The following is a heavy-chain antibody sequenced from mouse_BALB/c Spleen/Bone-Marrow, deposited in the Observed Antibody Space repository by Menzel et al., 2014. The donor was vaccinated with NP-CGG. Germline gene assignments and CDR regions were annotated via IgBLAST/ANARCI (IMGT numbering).Heavy chain of an antibody. J-gene: IGHJ3*01. CDR2: ISSGGSYT. D-gene: IGHD2-4*01. Sequence: GKLMESGGGLVRPGGSRKLSCAASGFTFSSYAMSWVRQTPEKRLEWVATISSGGSYTYYPDSVKGRFTISRDNAKNTLYLQMSSLRSEDTAMYYCARQYDYDGAWFAYWGQGTLVTVSA. CDR3: ARQYDYDGAWFAY. V-gene: IGHV5-9-3*01. CDR1: GFTFSSYA.